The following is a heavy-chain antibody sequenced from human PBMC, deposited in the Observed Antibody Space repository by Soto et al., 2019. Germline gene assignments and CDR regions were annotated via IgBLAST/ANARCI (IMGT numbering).Heavy chain of an antibody. V-gene: IGHV1-58*01. J-gene: IGHJ4*02. CDR1: GFTFTSSA. CDR3: ARDNIGSRGSAYDY. Sequence: GASVKVSCKASGFTFTSSAVQWVRQARVQRLEWIGWIGVGIWNTNYSQKVQERFTMAMYMWTVACCMELSSLGSEETAVYYCARDNIGSRGSAYDYWGQGTLVTVSS. D-gene: IGHD3-16*01. CDR2: IGVGIWNT.